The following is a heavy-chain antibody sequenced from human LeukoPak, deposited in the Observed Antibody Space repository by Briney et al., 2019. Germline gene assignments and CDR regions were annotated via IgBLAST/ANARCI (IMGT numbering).Heavy chain of an antibody. D-gene: IGHD6-13*01. J-gene: IGHJ4*02. CDR1: GFALSSYA. Sequence: GSLRLSCAASGFALSSYAMSWIRQPPGKGLEWIGYIYYSGSTNYNPSLKSRVTISVDTSKNQFSLKLSSVTAADTAVYYCARGRAEAVLDYWGQGTLVTVSS. CDR3: ARGRAEAVLDY. CDR2: IYYSGST. V-gene: IGHV4-59*01.